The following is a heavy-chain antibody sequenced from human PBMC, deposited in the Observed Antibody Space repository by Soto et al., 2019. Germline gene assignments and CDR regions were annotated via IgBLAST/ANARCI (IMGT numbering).Heavy chain of an antibody. J-gene: IGHJ3*01. V-gene: IGHV4-4*02. D-gene: IGHD6-19*01. CDR2: ILHRGES. Sequence: QVQLQESGPGLVRPSGTLSLTCAVSGASITNSWWWTWVRQPPGKGLAWIGDILHRGESNYNPSLKSRVFISVDKSHNQFSLRVNSVTAAYTAVYYCAYRAGWYRHDVWGQGTLVTVSS. CDR1: GASITNSWW. CDR3: AYRAGWYRHDV.